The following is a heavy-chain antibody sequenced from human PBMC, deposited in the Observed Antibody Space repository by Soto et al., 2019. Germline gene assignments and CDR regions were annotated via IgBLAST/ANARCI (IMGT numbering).Heavy chain of an antibody. J-gene: IGHJ4*02. Sequence: QVRLVESGGGVVQPGRSLRLSCAASGFIIPCCAIHWIRQSPGKGLEWVAVIGADGTHKYYGDSVQGRFTISRDTSQNLVFLQMDSLTAEDTALWYSARDVSVGEPDYFDDWGQGTLVSVSS. CDR1: GFIIPCCA. CDR3: ARDVSVGEPDYFDD. CDR2: IGADGTHK. D-gene: IGHD1-26*01. V-gene: IGHV3-30*01.